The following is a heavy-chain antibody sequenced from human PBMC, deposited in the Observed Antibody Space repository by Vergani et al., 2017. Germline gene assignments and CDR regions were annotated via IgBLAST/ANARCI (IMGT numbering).Heavy chain of an antibody. CDR3: VHGPDYYDGSVSYSAFDY. CDR2: IYWNDDE. J-gene: IGHJ4*02. CDR1: GFSLITGGVG. D-gene: IGHD3-22*01. V-gene: IGHV2-5*01. Sequence: QITLKESGPTLVKPTQTLTLTCTFSGFSLITGGVGVGWIRQPPGKALEWLAIIYWNDDERYSPSLKSRLTITKDTSKNQVVLTVTNLGPVDTATYYCVHGPDYYDGSVSYSAFDYWGQGTLVTVSS.